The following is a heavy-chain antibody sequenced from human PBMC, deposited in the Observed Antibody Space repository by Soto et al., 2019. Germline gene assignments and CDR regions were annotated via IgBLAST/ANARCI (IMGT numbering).Heavy chain of an antibody. CDR1: GGSISSYY. D-gene: IGHD3-3*01. V-gene: IGHV4-59*01. CDR3: ARDRCYDFWSGYSPSYYYGMDV. Sequence: SETLSLTCTVSGGSISSYYWSWIRQPPGKGLEWIGYIYYSGSTNYNPSLKSRVTISVDTSKNQFSLKLSSVTAADTAVYDCARDRCYDFWSGYSPSYYYGMDVWGQGTTVTVSS. J-gene: IGHJ6*02. CDR2: IYYSGST.